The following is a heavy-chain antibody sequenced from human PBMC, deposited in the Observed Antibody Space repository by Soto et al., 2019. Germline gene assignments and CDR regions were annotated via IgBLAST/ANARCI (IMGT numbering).Heavy chain of an antibody. D-gene: IGHD1-20*01. Sequence: QVQLQQWGAGLLKPSETLSLTCAVYGGSLSDYYWNWLRQPPGKGLEWIGEVNHRGSSSYNPSLKIRVAISVDTAMTQFSLKLRSVTAADTAVYYCARYQWNPGAFDPWGPGTQVIVSS. CDR3: ARYQWNPGAFDP. V-gene: IGHV4-34*01. CDR1: GGSLSDYY. J-gene: IGHJ5*02. CDR2: VNHRGSS.